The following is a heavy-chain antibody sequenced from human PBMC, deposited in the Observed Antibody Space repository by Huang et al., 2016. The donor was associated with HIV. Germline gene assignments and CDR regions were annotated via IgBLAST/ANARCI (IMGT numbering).Heavy chain of an antibody. D-gene: IGHD6-19*01. CDR1: GFTFRDHP. CDR2: ISFAGIKK. CDR3: ARDTTTVAGLDF. V-gene: IGHV3-30*09. J-gene: IGHJ4*02. Sequence: QVQLVESGGGVVQPGRSLRLSCAVSGFTFRDHPMPWVRQAPGKGLEWVAVISFAGIKKLYADFVRGRFAISRDYSKNILDLQLNSLTPADTTSYYCARDTTTVAGLDFWGQGALVTVSS.